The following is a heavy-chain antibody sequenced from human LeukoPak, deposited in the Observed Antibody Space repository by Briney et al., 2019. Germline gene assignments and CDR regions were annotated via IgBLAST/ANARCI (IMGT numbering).Heavy chain of an antibody. CDR2: ISSSSSTI. V-gene: IGHV3-11*04. J-gene: IGHJ4*02. CDR1: GDSISSSN. CDR3: ARVLHKRNYDSSTYYGY. D-gene: IGHD3-22*01. Sequence: LSLTCTVSGDSISSSNSYWGWIRQAPGKGLEWVSYISSSSSTIYYADSVKGRFTISRDNAKNSLYLQMSGLRAEDTAVYYCARVLHKRNYDSSTYYGYWGQGTLVTVSS.